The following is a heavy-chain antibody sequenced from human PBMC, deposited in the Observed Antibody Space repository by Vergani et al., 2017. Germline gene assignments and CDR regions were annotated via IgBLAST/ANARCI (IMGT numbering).Heavy chain of an antibody. D-gene: IGHD3-3*01. V-gene: IGHV1-3*01. CDR3: ARGSYYDFWSGYYTVGVFDY. Sequence: QVQLVQSGAEVKKPGASVKVSCKASGYTFTSYAMHWVRQAPGQRLEWMGWINAGNGNTKYSQKFQGRVTITADESTSTAYMELSSLRSEDTAVYYCARGSYYDFWSGYYTVGVFDYWGQGTLVTVSS. CDR1: GYTFTSYA. CDR2: INAGNGNT. J-gene: IGHJ4*02.